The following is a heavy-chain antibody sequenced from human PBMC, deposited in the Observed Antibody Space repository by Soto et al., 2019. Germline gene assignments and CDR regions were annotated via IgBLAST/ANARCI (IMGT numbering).Heavy chain of an antibody. Sequence: SETLSLTCAVYGGSFSGYYWSWIRQPPGKGLEWIGEINHSGSTNYNPSLKSRVTISVDTSKNQFSLKLSSVTAADTAVYYCARGGGGTVTTAEGTRTYYMDVWGKGTTVTVSS. J-gene: IGHJ6*03. V-gene: IGHV4-34*01. D-gene: IGHD4-17*01. CDR3: ARGGGGTVTTAEGTRTYYMDV. CDR1: GGSFSGYY. CDR2: INHSGST.